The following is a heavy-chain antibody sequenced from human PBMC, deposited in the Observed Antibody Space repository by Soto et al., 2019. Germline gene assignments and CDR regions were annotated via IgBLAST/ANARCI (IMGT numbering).Heavy chain of an antibody. V-gene: IGHV3-66*01. CDR3: ARGLIAAAGPY. CDR1: GFTVSSNY. D-gene: IGHD6-13*01. J-gene: IGHJ4*02. Sequence: EVQLVESGGGLVQPAGSLRLSCAASGFTVSSNYMSWVRQAPGEGLERVPGIYIGGSTYYADSVKGRFTIARDNSKNTLYLQMNSLRAEDTDVYYCARGLIAAAGPYWGQGTLVPVSS. CDR2: IYIGGST.